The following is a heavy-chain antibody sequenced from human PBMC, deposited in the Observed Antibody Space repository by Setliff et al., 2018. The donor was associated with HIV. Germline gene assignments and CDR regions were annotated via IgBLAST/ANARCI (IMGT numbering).Heavy chain of an antibody. V-gene: IGHV2-70*12. CDR1: GFSLSTSGMC. Sequence: SGPTLVNPTQTLTLTCTFSGFSLSTSGMCVSWIRQPPGKALEWLARIDWDDDKYYSTSLKTRLTISKDTSKRQVVLTMTSMDPLDTGIYFCAHIGPFWTGFYGPFDHWGQGILVTVSS. D-gene: IGHD3-3*01. CDR2: IDWDDDK. CDR3: AHIGPFWTGFYGPFDH. J-gene: IGHJ4*03.